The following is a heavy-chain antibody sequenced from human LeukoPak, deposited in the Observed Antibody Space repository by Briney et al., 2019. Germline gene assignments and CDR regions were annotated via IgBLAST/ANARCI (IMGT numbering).Heavy chain of an antibody. D-gene: IGHD5-12*01. CDR1: GGSISSSSYY. CDR2: IYYSGST. CDR3: ARRRGYSGYGYYFDY. J-gene: IGHJ4*02. Sequence: PPETLSLTCTVSGGSISSSSYYWGWIRQPPGKGLEWIGSIYYSGSTYYNPSLKSRVTISVDTSKNQFSLKLSSVTAADTAVYYCARRRGYSGYGYYFDYWGQGTLVTVSS. V-gene: IGHV4-39*01.